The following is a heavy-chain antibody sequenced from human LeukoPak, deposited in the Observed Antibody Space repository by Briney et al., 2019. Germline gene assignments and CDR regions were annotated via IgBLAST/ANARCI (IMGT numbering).Heavy chain of an antibody. CDR2: IIPIFGTA. D-gene: IGHD3-10*01. Sequence: GASVKVSCKASGGTFSSYAISWVRQAPGQGLEWMGGIIPIFGTANYAQKFQGRVTITADESTSTAYMELSSLRSEDTAVYYRAFITMVRGVIPYGMDVWGKGTTVTVSS. V-gene: IGHV1-69*01. CDR3: AFITMVRGVIPYGMDV. J-gene: IGHJ6*04. CDR1: GGTFSSYA.